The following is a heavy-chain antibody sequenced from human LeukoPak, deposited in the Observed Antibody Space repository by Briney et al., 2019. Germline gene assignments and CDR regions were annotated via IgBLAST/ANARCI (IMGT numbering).Heavy chain of an antibody. J-gene: IGHJ6*02. Sequence: GGSLRLSCAASGFTFSSYGMHWVRQAPGKGLEWVAVIWYDGSNKYYADSMKGRFTISRDNSKNTLYLQMNSLRAEDTAVYYCARSQPLTGTTFNYYYGMDVWGQGTTVTVSS. V-gene: IGHV3-33*01. CDR1: GFTFSSYG. D-gene: IGHD1-7*01. CDR2: IWYDGSNK. CDR3: ARSQPLTGTTFNYYYGMDV.